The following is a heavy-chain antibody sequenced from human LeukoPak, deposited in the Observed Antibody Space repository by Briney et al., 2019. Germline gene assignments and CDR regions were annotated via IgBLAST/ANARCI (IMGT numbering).Heavy chain of an antibody. CDR3: ARGLAAAHNMDV. CDR1: GGTFSSFA. V-gene: IGHV1-69*13. Sequence: SVKVSCKASGGTFSSFALHWVRQAPGQGLEWMGRIIPVFSITIYAQKFQGRVTITADESTSTAYMELSSLRSEDTAVYYCARGLAAAHNMDVWGKGTTVTISS. J-gene: IGHJ6*03. D-gene: IGHD6-25*01. CDR2: IIPVFSIT.